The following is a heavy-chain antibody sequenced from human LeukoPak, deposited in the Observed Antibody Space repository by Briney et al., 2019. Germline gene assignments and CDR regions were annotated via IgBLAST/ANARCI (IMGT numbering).Heavy chain of an antibody. Sequence: GGSLRLSCAASGFTFSSYSMNWVRQAPGKGLEWVSSISSSSSYIYYADSAKGRFTISRDNAKNSLYLQMNSLRAEDTAVYYCARAPKYYYDSSGYSWGFDYWGQGTLVTVSS. CDR1: GFTFSSYS. CDR3: ARAPKYYYDSSGYSWGFDY. J-gene: IGHJ4*02. CDR2: ISSSSSYI. D-gene: IGHD3-22*01. V-gene: IGHV3-21*01.